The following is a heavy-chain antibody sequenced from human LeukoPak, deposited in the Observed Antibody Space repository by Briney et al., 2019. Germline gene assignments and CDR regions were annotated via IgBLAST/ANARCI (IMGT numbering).Heavy chain of an antibody. V-gene: IGHV3-23*01. CDR3: AKAQRWLQFLDY. J-gene: IGHJ4*02. D-gene: IGHD5-24*01. CDR1: GFTFSSYA. Sequence: GGSLRLSCAASGFTFSSYAMSWVRQAPGKGLEWVSAISSSGGSTYYADSVKGRFTISRDNSKNTLYLQMNSLRAEDTAVYYCAKAQRWLQFLDYWGQGTLVTVSS. CDR2: ISSSGGST.